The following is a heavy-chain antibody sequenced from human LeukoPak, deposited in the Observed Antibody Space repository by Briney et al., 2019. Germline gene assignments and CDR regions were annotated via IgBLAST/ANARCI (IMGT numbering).Heavy chain of an antibody. V-gene: IGHV1-69*13. J-gene: IGHJ6*02. CDR1: GGTFSSYA. CDR2: IIPIFGTA. Sequence: PWASVKVSCKASGGTFSSYAISWVRQAPGQGLEWMGGIIPIFGTANYAQKFQGRVTITADESTSTAYMELSSLRSEDTAVYYCARTSGIAAAAASDYYYYGMDVWGQGTTVTVSS. CDR3: ARTSGIAAAAASDYYYYGMDV. D-gene: IGHD6-13*01.